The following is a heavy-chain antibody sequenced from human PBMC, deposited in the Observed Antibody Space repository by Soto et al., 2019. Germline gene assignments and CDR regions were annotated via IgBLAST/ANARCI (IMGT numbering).Heavy chain of an antibody. CDR3: ARVLYDSSGYYYGSVDY. CDR2: ISSSSSTI. J-gene: IGHJ4*02. V-gene: IGHV3-48*02. D-gene: IGHD3-22*01. Sequence: PGGSLRLSCAASGFTFSSYSMNWVRQAPGKGLEWVSYISSSSSTIYYADSVKGRFTISRDNAKNSLYLQMNSLRDEDTAVYYCARVLYDSSGYYYGSVDYWGQGTLVTVSS. CDR1: GFTFSSYS.